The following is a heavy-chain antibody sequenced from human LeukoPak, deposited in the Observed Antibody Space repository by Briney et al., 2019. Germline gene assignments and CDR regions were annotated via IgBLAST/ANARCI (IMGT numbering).Heavy chain of an antibody. V-gene: IGHV3-30-3*01. CDR3: AGSSTRWYYFDY. Sequence: GRSLRLSCAASGLTFSSYAMHWVRQAPGKGLEWVAVISYDGSNKYYADSVKGRFTISRVNSKNTLYLQMNSLRAEDTAVYYCAGSSTRWYYFDYWGQGTLVTVSS. CDR1: GLTFSSYA. D-gene: IGHD2-2*01. J-gene: IGHJ4*02. CDR2: ISYDGSNK.